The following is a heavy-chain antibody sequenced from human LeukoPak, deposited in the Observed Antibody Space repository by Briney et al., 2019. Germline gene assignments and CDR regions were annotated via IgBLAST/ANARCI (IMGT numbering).Heavy chain of an antibody. CDR1: GFTFSSYG. J-gene: IGHJ4*02. V-gene: IGHV3-33*01. D-gene: IGHD5-18*01. CDR2: IWYDGSNK. Sequence: GGSLRPSCAASGFTFSSYGMHWVRQAPGKGLEWVAVIWYDGSNKYYADSVKGRFTISRDNSKNTLYLQMNSLRAEDTAVYYCASRGYSYGSEVFDYWGQGTLVTVSS. CDR3: ASRGYSYGSEVFDY.